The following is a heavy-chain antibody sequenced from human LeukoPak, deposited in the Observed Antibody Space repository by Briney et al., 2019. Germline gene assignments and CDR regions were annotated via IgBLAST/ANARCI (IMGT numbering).Heavy chain of an antibody. CDR2: ITSSGTGR. J-gene: IGHJ4*02. Sequence: GGSLRLSCAASGFTFSIYAMSWVRQAPGKGLEWVSSITSSGTGRFYAGCVKGRLTISRDNSENTLYLQMNSLRVEDTAVYYCAKDRPNYNDSSGHYHRRNGDYWGQGTLVTVSS. CDR3: AKDRPNYNDSSGHYHRRNGDY. D-gene: IGHD3-22*01. V-gene: IGHV3-23*01. CDR1: GFTFSIYA.